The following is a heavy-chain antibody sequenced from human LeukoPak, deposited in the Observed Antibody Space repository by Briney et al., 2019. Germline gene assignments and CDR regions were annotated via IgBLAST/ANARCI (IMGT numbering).Heavy chain of an antibody. CDR2: IYYSGST. Sequence: SETLSLTCAVYGGSFSGYYWSWIRQPPGKGLEWIGSIYYSGSTYYNPSLKSRVTISVDTSKNQFSLKLSSVTAADTAVYYCARVFWSGYSYFDYWGQGTLVTVSS. CDR1: GGSFSGYY. V-gene: IGHV4-34*01. J-gene: IGHJ4*02. D-gene: IGHD3-3*01. CDR3: ARVFWSGYSYFDY.